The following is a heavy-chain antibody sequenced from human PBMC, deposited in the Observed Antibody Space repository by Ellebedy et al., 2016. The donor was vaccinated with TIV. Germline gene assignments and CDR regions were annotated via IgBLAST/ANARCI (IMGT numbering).Heavy chain of an antibody. CDR2: IKPSGGST. D-gene: IGHD2-21*02. J-gene: IGHJ1*01. Sequence: ASVKVSXXASEYTFTNYYMHWVRQAPGQGLEWMGVIKPSGGSTRYAQKFQGRVTVTRDTSTSTVYMELSSLRSEDTAVYYCARGAQAYCGGDCYSWRYFEHWGQGTLVTVSS. CDR1: EYTFTNYY. CDR3: ARGAQAYCGGDCYSWRYFEH. V-gene: IGHV1-46*01.